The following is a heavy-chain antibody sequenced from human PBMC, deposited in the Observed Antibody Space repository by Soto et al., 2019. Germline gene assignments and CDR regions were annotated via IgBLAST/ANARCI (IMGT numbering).Heavy chain of an antibody. Sequence: GGSLRLSCAASGFPFSSYTMNWVRQAPGKGLEWVSSISSSSSYIYYADSVKGRFTISRDNAKNSLYLQMNSLRAEDTAVYYCARGQLLWFGELHSNDYWGQGTLVTVSS. D-gene: IGHD3-10*01. CDR2: ISSSSSYI. V-gene: IGHV3-21*01. CDR3: ARGQLLWFGELHSNDY. J-gene: IGHJ4*02. CDR1: GFPFSSYT.